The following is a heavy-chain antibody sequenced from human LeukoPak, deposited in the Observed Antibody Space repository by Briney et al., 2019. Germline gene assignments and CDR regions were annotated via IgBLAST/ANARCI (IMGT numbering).Heavy chain of an antibody. Sequence: GGSLRLSCAASVLPFSSHPMRWVPRAPGRGLEWVSANSGSGGSTYYADSVKGRFTISRDNSKNTLYLQMNSLRAEDTAVYYCAKDISTVEMATMAEYWGQGTLVTVSS. CDR2: NSGSGGST. CDR3: AKDISTVEMATMAEY. CDR1: VLPFSSHP. J-gene: IGHJ4*02. V-gene: IGHV3-23*01. D-gene: IGHD5-24*01.